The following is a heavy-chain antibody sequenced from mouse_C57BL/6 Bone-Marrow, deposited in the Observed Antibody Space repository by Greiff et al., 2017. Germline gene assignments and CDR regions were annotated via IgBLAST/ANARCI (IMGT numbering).Heavy chain of an antibody. CDR2: ISSGGSYT. J-gene: IGHJ2*01. Sequence: EVQLVESGGDLVKPGGSLKLSCAASGFTFSSYGMSWVRQTPDKRLEWVATISSGGSYTYYPDSVKGRFTISRVNAKNTLYLQISSLKSEDTAMYYWASNYYGSSYDYWGQGTTLTVSS. CDR3: ASNYYGSSYDY. CDR1: GFTFSSYG. V-gene: IGHV5-6*01. D-gene: IGHD1-1*01.